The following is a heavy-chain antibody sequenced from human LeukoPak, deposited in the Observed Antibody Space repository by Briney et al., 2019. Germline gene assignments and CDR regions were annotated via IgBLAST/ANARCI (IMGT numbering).Heavy chain of an antibody. Sequence: WGSLRLSCAASGFSFMNAWMIWVRQTPGKGLDWVGRIKSNADGGTPDYAAPARGRFTISRDDSKNTLYLQMNSLKTEDTAVYYCTTFYHEYSPYWGRGTLVTVSS. CDR3: TTFYHEYSPY. D-gene: IGHD2/OR15-2a*01. J-gene: IGHJ4*02. V-gene: IGHV3-15*01. CDR2: IKSNADGGTP. CDR1: GFSFMNAW.